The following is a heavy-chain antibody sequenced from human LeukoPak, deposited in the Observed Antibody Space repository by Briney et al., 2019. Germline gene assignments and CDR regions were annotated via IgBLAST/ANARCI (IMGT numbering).Heavy chain of an antibody. J-gene: IGHJ4*02. D-gene: IGHD6-19*01. CDR2: ISYDGSNK. V-gene: IGHV3-30-3*01. CDR1: GFTFSNYA. CDR3: ARDELAGTEGDY. Sequence: GGSLRLSCAASGFTFSNYAMQWVRQAPGKGLEWVAVISYDGSNKYYADSVKGRFTISRDNSKNTLYLQLNSLRPEDTAVYYCARDELAGTEGDYWGQGILVTVSS.